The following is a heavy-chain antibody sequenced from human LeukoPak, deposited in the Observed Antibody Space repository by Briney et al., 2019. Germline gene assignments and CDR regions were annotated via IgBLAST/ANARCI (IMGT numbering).Heavy chain of an antibody. CDR3: ASKYCSSTSCYINWFDP. V-gene: IGHV4-39*01. CDR2: IYYSGST. J-gene: IGHJ5*02. Sequence: SETLSLTCTVSGGSISSSSYYWGWIRLPPGKGLEWIGSIYYSGSTYYNPSLKSRVTISVDTSKNQFSLKLSSVTAADTAVYYCASKYCSSTSCYINWFDPWGQGTLVTVSS. CDR1: GGSISSSSYY. D-gene: IGHD2-2*02.